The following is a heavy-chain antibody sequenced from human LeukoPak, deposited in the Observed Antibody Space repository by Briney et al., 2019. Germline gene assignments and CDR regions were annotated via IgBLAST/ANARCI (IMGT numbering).Heavy chain of an antibody. D-gene: IGHD1-1*01. V-gene: IGHV1-69*13. CDR2: IIPIFGTA. Sequence: ASVTVSCKASGYTFTSYAMNWVRQAPGQGLEWMGGIIPIFGTANYAQKFQGRVTITADESTSTAYMELSSLRSEDMAVYYCASNSYWGQGTLVTVSS. CDR1: GYTFTSYA. CDR3: ASNSY. J-gene: IGHJ4*02.